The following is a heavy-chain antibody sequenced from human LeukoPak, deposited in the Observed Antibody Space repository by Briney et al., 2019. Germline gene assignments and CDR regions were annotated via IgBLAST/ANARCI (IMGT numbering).Heavy chain of an antibody. CDR3: ASDSSGYYYPYY. D-gene: IGHD3-22*01. V-gene: IGHV4-59*08. Sequence: PSETLSLTCIVSGGSIIRYYWSCIRQPPGKGLEWIGYIHHSGSTNYNPFLKSRVTISVDTSKNQFSLKLSSVTAADTAVYYCASDSSGYYYPYYWGQGTLVTVSS. CDR2: IHHSGST. CDR1: GGSIIRYY. J-gene: IGHJ4*02.